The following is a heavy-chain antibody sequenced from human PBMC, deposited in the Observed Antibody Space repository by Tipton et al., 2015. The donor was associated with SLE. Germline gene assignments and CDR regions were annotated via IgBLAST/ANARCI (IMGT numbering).Heavy chain of an antibody. Sequence: TLSLTCTVSGGSISSYYWSWIRQPAGKGLEWIGRIYTSGSTNYNPSLKSRVTMSIDTSKNQFSLKLSSVTAADTAVYYCARGGGYSSSWYEDYFDYWGQGTLVTVSS. CDR3: ARGGGYSSSWYEDYFDY. CDR2: IYTSGST. J-gene: IGHJ4*02. CDR1: GGSISSYY. V-gene: IGHV4-4*07. D-gene: IGHD6-13*01.